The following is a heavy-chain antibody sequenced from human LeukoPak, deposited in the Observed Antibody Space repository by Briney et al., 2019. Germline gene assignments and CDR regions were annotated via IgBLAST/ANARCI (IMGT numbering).Heavy chain of an antibody. CDR1: GFTFSNAW. Sequence: GGSLRLSCAASGFTFSNAWMSWVRQAPGKGLEWVGRIKSKTDGGTTDYAAPVKGRFTISRDDSKNTLYLQMNSLKTEDTAVYYCTTGPPNYYDSSGDVWGQGTLVTVSS. J-gene: IGHJ4*02. CDR2: IKSKTDGGTT. CDR3: TTGPPNYYDSSGDV. D-gene: IGHD3-22*01. V-gene: IGHV3-15*01.